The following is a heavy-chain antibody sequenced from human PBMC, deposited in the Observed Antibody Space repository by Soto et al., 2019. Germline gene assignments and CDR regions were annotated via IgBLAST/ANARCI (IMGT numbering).Heavy chain of an antibody. V-gene: IGHV3-30-3*01. CDR2: ISADGSSQ. Sequence: QVQLVESGGGEVQPGTSLRLSCAASGFTFSRSPMHWVRQAPGKGLDWVGLISADGSSQHYADSVRGRFITSRDNFRNTMSLQMDRLKPADTAVYYCTRPVVAGTPDSWGQGALVSVSS. CDR3: TRPVVAGTPDS. CDR1: GFTFSRSP. J-gene: IGHJ4*02. D-gene: IGHD2-15*01.